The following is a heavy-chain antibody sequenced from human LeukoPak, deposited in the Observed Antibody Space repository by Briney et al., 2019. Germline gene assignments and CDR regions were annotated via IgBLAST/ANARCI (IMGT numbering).Heavy chain of an antibody. Sequence: ASVKVSCKASGYTFTGFFMHWVRQAPGQGLEWMRWINPNIGDAYYAQKFQGRVTMTRDRSINTAYMELSRLTSDDTAVYYCARMDLDGGDSIGFDSWGQGTLVTVSS. D-gene: IGHD2-21*02. J-gene: IGHJ5*01. CDR2: INPNIGDA. CDR1: GYTFTGFF. CDR3: ARMDLDGGDSIGFDS. V-gene: IGHV1-2*02.